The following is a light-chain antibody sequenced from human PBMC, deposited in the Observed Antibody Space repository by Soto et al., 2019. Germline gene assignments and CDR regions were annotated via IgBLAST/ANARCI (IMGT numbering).Light chain of an antibody. CDR3: QAWDGNTVL. CDR2: QNT. CDR1: KLGDEY. V-gene: IGLV3-1*01. Sequence: SYELTQPPSVSVSPGQTVSITCSGDKLGDEYGCWYQQKPGQSPLLVIYQNTQRPSGIPERFSGSNSGNTATLTISGTQAMDEADYYCQAWDGNTVLFGGGTQLTVL. J-gene: IGLJ2*01.